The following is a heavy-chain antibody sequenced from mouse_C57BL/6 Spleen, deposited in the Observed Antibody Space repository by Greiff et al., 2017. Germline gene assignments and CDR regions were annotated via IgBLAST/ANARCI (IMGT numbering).Heavy chain of an antibody. CDR3: ARGRDYYYAMDY. CDR1: GYTFTSYW. J-gene: IGHJ4*01. V-gene: IGHV1-59*01. Sequence: QVQLQQPGAELVRPGTSVKLSCKASGYTFTSYWMHWVKQRPGQGLEWIGVIDPSDSYTNYNQKFKGKATLTVDTSSSTAYMQLSSLTSEDSAVYDCARGRDYYYAMDYWGQGTSVTVSS. D-gene: IGHD3-3*01. CDR2: IDPSDSYT.